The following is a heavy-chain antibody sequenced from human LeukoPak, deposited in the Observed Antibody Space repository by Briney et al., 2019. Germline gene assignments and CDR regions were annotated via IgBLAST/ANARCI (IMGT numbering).Heavy chain of an antibody. J-gene: IGHJ3*02. Sequence: GGSLRLSCEGSAFIFSGHWMNWVRQTPGKGLEWVANIKQDGSAKYYVDAVRGRFTISRDNAKDSLFLQMNSLRAEDTAVYYCARVNPLMAPGALDIWGQGTMVAVSS. CDR3: ARVNPLMAPGALDI. V-gene: IGHV3-7*01. CDR1: AFIFSGHW. CDR2: IKQDGSAK. D-gene: IGHD2-8*01.